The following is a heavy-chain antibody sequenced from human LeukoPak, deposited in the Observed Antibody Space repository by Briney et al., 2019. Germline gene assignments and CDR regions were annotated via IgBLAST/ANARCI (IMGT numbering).Heavy chain of an antibody. Sequence: GGSLRLSCVASGFILSTSEMNWVRQAPGKGLEWVSFIASDGTIFYADSVKGRFTISRDNAKNSLYLQMNSLETEDMGLYYCARRSNWDHHFDSWGQGTLVTVSS. CDR1: GFILSTSE. CDR2: IASDGTI. CDR3: ARRSNWDHHFDS. V-gene: IGHV3-48*03. J-gene: IGHJ4*02. D-gene: IGHD4-11*01.